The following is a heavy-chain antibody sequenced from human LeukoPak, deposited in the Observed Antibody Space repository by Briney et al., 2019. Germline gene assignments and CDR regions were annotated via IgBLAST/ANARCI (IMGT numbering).Heavy chain of an antibody. Sequence: GGSLRLSCAASGFTFDDYTMHWVRQAPGKGLEWVSLISWDGGSTYYADSLKGRFTISRDNSKNSLYLQMNSLRTEDTALYYCAKTSMVRGVYGYYMDVWGKGTTVTISS. J-gene: IGHJ6*03. V-gene: IGHV3-43*01. CDR3: AKTSMVRGVYGYYMDV. CDR2: ISWDGGST. D-gene: IGHD3-10*01. CDR1: GFTFDDYT.